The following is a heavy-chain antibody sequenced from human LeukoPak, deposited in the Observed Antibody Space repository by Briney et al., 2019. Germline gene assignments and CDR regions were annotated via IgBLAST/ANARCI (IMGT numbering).Heavy chain of an antibody. Sequence: SETLSLTCTVSGGSISSGGYYWSWIRQPPGKGLEWIGYIYHSGSTYYNPSLKSRVTISVDRSKNQFSLKLSSVTAADTAVYYCARDLEGCSSTSCYNYWGQGTLVTVSS. J-gene: IGHJ4*02. CDR3: ARDLEGCSSTSCYNY. CDR1: GGSISSGGYY. V-gene: IGHV4-30-2*01. D-gene: IGHD2-2*02. CDR2: IYHSGST.